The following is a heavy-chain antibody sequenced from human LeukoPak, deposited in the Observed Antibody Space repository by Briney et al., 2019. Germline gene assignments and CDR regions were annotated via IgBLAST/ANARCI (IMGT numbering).Heavy chain of an antibody. CDR3: AKDLEEYYDSSGYSFDY. Sequence: GGSLRLSCAASGFTFSRYSMSWVRQAPGKGLEWVSTIVDSGRSTYYADSVKGRFTISRDNSKYTLYVQMNSLRAEDTAVYYCAKDLEEYYDSSGYSFDYWGQGTLVTVSS. CDR1: GFTFSRYS. CDR2: IVDSGRST. V-gene: IGHV3-23*01. J-gene: IGHJ4*02. D-gene: IGHD3-22*01.